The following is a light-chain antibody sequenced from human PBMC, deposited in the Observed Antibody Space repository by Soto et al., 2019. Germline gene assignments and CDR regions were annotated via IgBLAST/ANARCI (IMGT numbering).Light chain of an antibody. J-gene: IGKJ2*01. Sequence: ENVLTQSPGTLSLSPGERATLSCWASQSVYNHNLAWYQQKPGQAPRLLIYGSSNRATGIPDRFSGSVSGTDFTLTISSLEPEDFAVYYCQQYGGPPVTFGQGTKLEIK. CDR1: QSVYNHN. V-gene: IGKV3-20*01. CDR3: QQYGGPPVT. CDR2: GSS.